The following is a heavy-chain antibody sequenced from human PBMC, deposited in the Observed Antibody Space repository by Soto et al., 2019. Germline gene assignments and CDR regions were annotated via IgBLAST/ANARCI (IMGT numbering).Heavy chain of an antibody. CDR1: GFSLSTPGRG. Sequence: QITLKESGPTLVKPTQALTLTCSFSGFSLSTPGRGVGWIRQSPGKALEWLALIYWNEDKRFSPSLKSRLTIPKDTSKNQVVLTMTNMDPVDTATYYCAHRGYGDYPRDNWFDPWGQGTLVTVSS. CDR2: IYWNEDK. J-gene: IGHJ5*02. CDR3: AHRGYGDYPRDNWFDP. D-gene: IGHD4-17*01. V-gene: IGHV2-5*01.